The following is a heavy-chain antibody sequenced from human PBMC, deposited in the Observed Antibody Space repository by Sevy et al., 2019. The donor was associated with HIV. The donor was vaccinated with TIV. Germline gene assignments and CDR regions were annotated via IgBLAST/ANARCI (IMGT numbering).Heavy chain of an antibody. CDR1: GGSISSGGYY. D-gene: IGHD3-22*01. CDR2: IYYSGST. V-gene: IGHV4-31*03. Sequence: SETLSLTCTVSGGSISSGGYYWSWIRQHPGKGLEWIGYIYYSGSTYYHPSLKSRVTISVDTSKNQFSLKLSSVTAADTAVYYCARESSGYFLDYWGQGTLVTVSS. CDR3: ARESSGYFLDY. J-gene: IGHJ4*02.